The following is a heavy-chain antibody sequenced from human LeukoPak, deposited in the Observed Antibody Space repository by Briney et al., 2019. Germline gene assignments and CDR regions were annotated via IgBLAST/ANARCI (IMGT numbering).Heavy chain of an antibody. D-gene: IGHD5-18*01. CDR2: ISSSGSTI. CDR1: GFTFSSYE. J-gene: IGHJ4*02. V-gene: IGHV3-48*03. CDR3: ARTPARGADTAMLVFDY. Sequence: GGSLRLSCAASGFTFSSYEMNWVRQAPGKGLEWVSYISSSGSTIYYADSVKGRFTISRDNAKNSLYLQMNSLRAEDTAVYYCARTPARGADTAMLVFDYWGQGTLVTVSS.